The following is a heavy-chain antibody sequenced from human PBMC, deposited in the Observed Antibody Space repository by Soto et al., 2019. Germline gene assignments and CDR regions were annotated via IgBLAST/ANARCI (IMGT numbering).Heavy chain of an antibody. CDR2: ISHSGSTI. D-gene: IGHD3-16*01. J-gene: IGHJ4*02. V-gene: IGHV3-11*01. Sequence: QMHLIESGGGLVKPGGSLRLCCTASGFVFSDYYVGWIRQAPGKGLEWISYISHSGSTIKYANSVKGRFTIARDNANNSLFLPMNSLRAQDTARYYCERPPHLGGRRFDLWGQGSLIIVSS. CDR1: GFVFSDYY. CDR3: ERPPHLGGRRFDL.